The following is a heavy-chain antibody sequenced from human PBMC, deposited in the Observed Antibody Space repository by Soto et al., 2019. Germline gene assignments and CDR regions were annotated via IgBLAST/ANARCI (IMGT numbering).Heavy chain of an antibody. V-gene: IGHV2-5*02. Sequence: SGPTLVNPTQTLTLTCTFSGFSFTSSGVGVGWIRQPPGKALEWLALIYWDDDKRYSPSLKSRLTITKDTSKNQVVLTMTNMDPVDTATYFCAHCTFDSREITTSAEYFQHWGQGNLVTVSS. CDR1: GFSFTSSGVG. J-gene: IGHJ1*01. D-gene: IGHD1-20*01. CDR3: AHCTFDSREITTSAEYFQH. CDR2: IYWDDDK.